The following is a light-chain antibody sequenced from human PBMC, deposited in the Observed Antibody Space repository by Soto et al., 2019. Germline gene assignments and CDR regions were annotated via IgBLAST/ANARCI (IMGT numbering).Light chain of an antibody. CDR1: QSISSW. V-gene: IGKV1-5*01. CDR2: DAS. CDR3: QQYNSYSGT. J-gene: IGKJ1*01. Sequence: DIKMNQSPFTLSVSEGDRVTITCRASQSISSWLAWYQQKPGKAPKLLIYDASSLESGVPSRFSGSGSGTEFTLTISILQPGDVATYYCQQYNSYSGTFGQVTKV.